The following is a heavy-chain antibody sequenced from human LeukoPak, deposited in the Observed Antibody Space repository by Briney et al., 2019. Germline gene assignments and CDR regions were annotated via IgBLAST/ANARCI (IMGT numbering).Heavy chain of an antibody. V-gene: IGHV3-23*01. CDR1: GFTFSNYA. CDR3: AKDAVYGDNLFWGIDY. Sequence: GGSLRLSCAASGFTFSNYAMSWVRQAPGKGLEWVSGISDSGASTYYADSVKGRFTMSRDNSKNTVYLQMNSLRAEDTAVYYCAKDAVYGDNLFWGIDYWGQGTLVTVSS. J-gene: IGHJ4*02. D-gene: IGHD4-17*01. CDR2: ISDSGAST.